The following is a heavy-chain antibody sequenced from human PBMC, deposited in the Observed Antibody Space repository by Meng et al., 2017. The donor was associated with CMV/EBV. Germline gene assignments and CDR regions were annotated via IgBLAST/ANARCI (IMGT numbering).Heavy chain of an antibody. D-gene: IGHD3-3*01. Sequence: GGSLRLSCTTSGFILGHYAMTWVRQAPGKGLEWVGFIRSQAYGGTTEYAASMKGRFTISRDDSKSIAYLQMNSLKTEDTAVYYCTRGGVDFWSGCWYFDLWGRGTLVTVSS. CDR3: TRGGVDFWSGCWYFDL. V-gene: IGHV3-49*04. J-gene: IGHJ2*01. CDR1: GFILGHYA. CDR2: IRSQAYGGTT.